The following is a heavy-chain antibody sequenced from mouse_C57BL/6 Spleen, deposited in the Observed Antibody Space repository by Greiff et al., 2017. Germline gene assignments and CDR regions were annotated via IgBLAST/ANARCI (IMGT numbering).Heavy chain of an antibody. J-gene: IGHJ2*01. CDR2: INPNNGGT. CDR3: ARGGTGYYFDY. Sequence: VQLQQSGPELVKPGASVKMSCKASGYTFTDYNMHWVKQSNGKSLEWIGYINPNNGGTSYNEKFKGKATLTVNKSSSTAYMELRSLTSEDSAVYYCARGGTGYYFDYGGQGTTLTVSA. D-gene: IGHD3-3*01. CDR1: GYTFTDYN. V-gene: IGHV1-22*01.